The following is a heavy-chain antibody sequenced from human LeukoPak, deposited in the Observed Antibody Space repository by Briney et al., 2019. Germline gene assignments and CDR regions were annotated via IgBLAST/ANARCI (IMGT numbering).Heavy chain of an antibody. CDR1: GFTFRSYA. D-gene: IGHD6-13*01. J-gene: IGHJ4*02. CDR2: ISNVATL. CDR3: VRVVTTGSGWYHFDN. V-gene: IGHV3-23*01. Sequence: PGGSLRLSCAASGFTFRSYAMTWVRQAPGKGLEWVSEISNVATLKYADSVKGRFTMSRDNSKNMLYLQMNSLRAEDTAVYYCVRVVTTGSGWYHFDNWGLGTLATVSS.